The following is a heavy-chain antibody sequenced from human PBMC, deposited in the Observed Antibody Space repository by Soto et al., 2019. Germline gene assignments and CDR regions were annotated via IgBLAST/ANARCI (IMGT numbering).Heavy chain of an antibody. CDR1: GGSISSSTW. CDR2: IYHGGST. V-gene: IGHV4-4*02. CDR3: ARSRGYYDTSGYYYY. Sequence: SETLSFTCAVSGGSISSSTWWSWVRQPPGKGLEWIGDIYHGGSTHYNPSLKSRVTISVDKSKNQFSLKLSSVTAADTAVYYCARSRGYYDTSGYYYYWGQGTLVTV. D-gene: IGHD3-22*01. J-gene: IGHJ4*02.